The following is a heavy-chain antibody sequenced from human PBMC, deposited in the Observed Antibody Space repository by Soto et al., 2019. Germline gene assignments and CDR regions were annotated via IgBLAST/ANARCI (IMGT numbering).Heavy chain of an antibody. CDR2: FLPVFTTA. CDR1: GGSFSTEG. Sequence: HVQLLQSGAAVKKPGSSVKGSCKASGGSFSTEGISCVRQAPGQGLEWMGGFLPVFTTAKFAQKFQGRVPITADESTYTAYMEMSSLRSEDTAVYFCARDGVDVSRTTVRHGALDIWGQGTVVTVSS. D-gene: IGHD4-17*01. V-gene: IGHV1-69*01. J-gene: IGHJ3*02. CDR3: ARDGVDVSRTTVRHGALDI.